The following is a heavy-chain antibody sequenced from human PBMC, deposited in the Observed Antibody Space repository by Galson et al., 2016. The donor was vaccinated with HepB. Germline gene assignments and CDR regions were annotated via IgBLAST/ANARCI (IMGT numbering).Heavy chain of an antibody. CDR1: GFRFSAYW. D-gene: IGHD6-19*01. CDR2: VNEDGSGT. Sequence: SLRLSCAASGFRFSAYWMAWVRQAPGKGLEYVANVNEDGSGTQYMDSAKGRFTISRDNAKNSVGLQMNRLRAEDTALYYCWSGYNSGIWGQGTRVTVCS. V-gene: IGHV3-7*01. CDR3: WSGYNSGI. J-gene: IGHJ3*02.